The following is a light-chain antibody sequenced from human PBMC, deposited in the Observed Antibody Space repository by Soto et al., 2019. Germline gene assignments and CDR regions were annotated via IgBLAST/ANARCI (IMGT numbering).Light chain of an antibody. CDR3: QQYNSYLYT. CDR2: KAS. CDR1: QSINRR. V-gene: IGKV1-5*03. J-gene: IGKJ2*01. Sequence: DIQMTQSPSTQSASVGDRVTITCRASQSINRRLAWYQQKPGKAPKLLISKASSLESGVPSRFSGSGSGTEFTLTISSLQPDDFATYYCQQYNSYLYTFGQGTKVDIK.